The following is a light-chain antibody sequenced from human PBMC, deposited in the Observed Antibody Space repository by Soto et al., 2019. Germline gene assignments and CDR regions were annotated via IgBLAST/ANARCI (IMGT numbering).Light chain of an antibody. CDR2: GAS. V-gene: IGKV3-20*01. J-gene: IGKJ1*01. Sequence: EIVLTQSPGTLSLSPGERATLSCRASQSVSSSFLAWYQQKPGQAPRLLIYGASSRATAIPDRFSGSGSGTDFTLTISRLEPEDFAVYYGQQYGRSPRTFGQGTKVEIK. CDR1: QSVSSSF. CDR3: QQYGRSPRT.